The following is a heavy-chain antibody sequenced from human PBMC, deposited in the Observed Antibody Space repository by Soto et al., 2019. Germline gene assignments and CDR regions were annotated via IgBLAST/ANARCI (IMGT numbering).Heavy chain of an antibody. D-gene: IGHD5-12*01. CDR1: GGSISSCY. Sequence: PSETLSLTCTVSGGSISSCYWSWIRQPPGKGLEWIGYIYYSGSTNYNPSLKSRVTISVDTSKNQFSLKMSSVTAADTAVYYCAREKHIVATERDAFDIWGQGTMVTVSS. CDR3: AREKHIVATERDAFDI. CDR2: IYYSGST. V-gene: IGHV4-59*01. J-gene: IGHJ3*02.